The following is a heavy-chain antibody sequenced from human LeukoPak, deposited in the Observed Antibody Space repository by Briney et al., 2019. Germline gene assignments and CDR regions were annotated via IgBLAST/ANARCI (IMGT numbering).Heavy chain of an antibody. CDR2: VYSVGTT. V-gene: IGHV3-53*01. CDR1: GLTVSSNY. J-gene: IGHJ5*02. D-gene: IGHD1-26*01. CDR3: ARSLNSGSYADL. Sequence: GGSLRLSCAASGLTVSSNYMSWVRQAPGKGLEWVSVVYSVGTTYYAGSVKGRFTISRDTSKNTLYLQMNSLRVDDTAVYYCARSLNSGSYADLWGQGTLITVSS.